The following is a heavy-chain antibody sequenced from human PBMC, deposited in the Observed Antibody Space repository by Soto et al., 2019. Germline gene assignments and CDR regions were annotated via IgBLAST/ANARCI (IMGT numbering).Heavy chain of an antibody. CDR3: ARDLLDGDYEFVTHSQY. V-gene: IGHV3-30-3*01. CDR1: GFTFSSYA. J-gene: IGHJ4*02. D-gene: IGHD4-17*01. Sequence: QVQLVESGGGVVQPGRSLRLSCAASGFTFSSYAMHWVRQAPGKGLEWVAVISYDGSNKYYADSVKGRFTISRDNSKNTLYLQMNSLRAEDTAVYYCARDLLDGDYEFVTHSQYWGQETLVTVFS. CDR2: ISYDGSNK.